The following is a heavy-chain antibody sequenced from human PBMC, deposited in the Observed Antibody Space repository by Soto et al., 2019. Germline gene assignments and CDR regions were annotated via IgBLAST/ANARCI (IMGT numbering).Heavy chain of an antibody. D-gene: IGHD2-8*01. CDR1: GFTFTSSA. J-gene: IGHJ4*02. Sequence: SSVKVSCKASGFTFTSSAVQWVRQARGQRLEWIGWIGVGSGNRHYAQKFQERVTITRDMSTNTAYMELSSLRSEDTAVYYCAALGVNFDHWGQGALVTVSS. CDR2: IGVGSGNR. CDR3: AALGVNFDH. V-gene: IGHV1-58*01.